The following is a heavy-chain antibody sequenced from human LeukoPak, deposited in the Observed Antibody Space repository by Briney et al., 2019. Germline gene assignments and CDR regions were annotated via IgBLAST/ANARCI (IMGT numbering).Heavy chain of an antibody. CDR2: IRYDGSNK. V-gene: IGHV3-30*02. CDR1: GFTFSSYG. J-gene: IGHJ4*02. D-gene: IGHD3-3*01. CDR3: AKGGGPTIFGVVIMGY. Sequence: GGSLRLSCAASGFTFSSYGMHWVRQAPGKGLEWVAFIRYDGSNKYYADSVKGRFTISRDNSKNTLHLQMNSLRAEDTAVYYCAKGGGPTIFGVVIMGYWGQGTLVTVSS.